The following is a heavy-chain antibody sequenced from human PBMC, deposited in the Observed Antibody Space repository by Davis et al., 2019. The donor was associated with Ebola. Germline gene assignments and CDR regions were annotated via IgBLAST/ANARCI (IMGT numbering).Heavy chain of an antibody. Sequence: GGSLRLSCAASGFTFSSYAMSWVRQAPGKGLEWVSAIRGSVTSTFYADSVKGRFTISRDNPKNTLYLQMNSLRAEDTAVYYCAKEVAAAGGVYYYYYYGMDVWDQGTTVTVSS. CDR1: GFTFSSYA. CDR3: AKEVAAAGGVYYYYYYGMDV. CDR2: IRGSVTST. D-gene: IGHD6-13*01. J-gene: IGHJ6*02. V-gene: IGHV3-23*01.